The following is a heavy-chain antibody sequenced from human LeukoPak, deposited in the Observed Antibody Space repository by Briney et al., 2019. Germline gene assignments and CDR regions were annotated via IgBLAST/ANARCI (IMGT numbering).Heavy chain of an antibody. CDR1: GLTFSGYG. Sequence: GGSLRLSCAASGLTFSGYGMTWVRQAPTKGLEWVSGISGSGGRTYYADSVKGRFTISRDNSKNTLYLQMNSLRVEDTAVYYCARLATPGYCASTTCPSWGRGTLVTVSS. CDR3: ARLATPGYCASTTCPS. D-gene: IGHD2-2*01. CDR2: ISGSGGRT. J-gene: IGHJ5*02. V-gene: IGHV3-23*01.